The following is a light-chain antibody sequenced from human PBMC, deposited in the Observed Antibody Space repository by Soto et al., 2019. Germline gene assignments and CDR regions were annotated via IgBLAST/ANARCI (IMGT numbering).Light chain of an antibody. Sequence: EIVLTQSPATLSLSPGERATFSCRASQSVSSSYLAWYQQKPGQAPRIIIFGASGRATGIPDRFSGSGSGTDFTLTISRLEPEDFAVYYCQQYGSLSWTFGQGTKVDIK. J-gene: IGKJ1*01. CDR1: QSVSSSY. CDR2: GAS. CDR3: QQYGSLSWT. V-gene: IGKV3-20*01.